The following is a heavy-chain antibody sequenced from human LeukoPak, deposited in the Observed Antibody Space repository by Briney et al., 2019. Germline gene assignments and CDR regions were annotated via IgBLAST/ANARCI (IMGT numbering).Heavy chain of an antibody. CDR2: IWYDGSNK. CDR3: ARDPTQVYDSSGYGGFDY. CDR1: GFTFSSYG. J-gene: IGHJ4*02. V-gene: IGHV3-33*01. D-gene: IGHD3-22*01. Sequence: GGSLRLSCAASGFTFSSYGMHWVRQAPGKGLEWVAVIWYDGSNKYYADSMKGRFTISRDNSKNTLYLQMNSLRAEDTAVYYCARDPTQVYDSSGYGGFDYWGQGTLVTVSS.